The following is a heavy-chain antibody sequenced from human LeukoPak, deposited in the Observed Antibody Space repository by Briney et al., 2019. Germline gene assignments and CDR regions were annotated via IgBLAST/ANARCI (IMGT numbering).Heavy chain of an antibody. D-gene: IGHD2-21*01. V-gene: IGHV3-48*03. Sequence: GGSLRHSRAGSGFTFISYDRNWVRQAPGKGLEWVSYISGSGGSIYYTDSVKGRFTISRDNAKNSLYLQMNSLRAEDTAVYYCSRGALFADDWGQGPLVTVSS. CDR1: GFTFISYD. J-gene: IGHJ4*02. CDR2: ISGSGGSI. CDR3: SRGALFADD.